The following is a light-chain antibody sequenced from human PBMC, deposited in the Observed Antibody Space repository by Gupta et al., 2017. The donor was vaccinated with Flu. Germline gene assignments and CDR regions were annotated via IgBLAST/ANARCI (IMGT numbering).Light chain of an antibody. Sequence: QSAMTQPASVSGSPGPSVTISCTGTSSALGAYNYVSWYQHHPAKATMLIIFEVSDRPAGSAHRFSASKAATTASLTISGRQPEDDADYYCCSYTSLNTRVFGGGTKRTVL. CDR1: SSALGAYNY. CDR3: CSYTSLNTRV. J-gene: IGLJ3*02. CDR2: EVS. V-gene: IGLV2-14*01.